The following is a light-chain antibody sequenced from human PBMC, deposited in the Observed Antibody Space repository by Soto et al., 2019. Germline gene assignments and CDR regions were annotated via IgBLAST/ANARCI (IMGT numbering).Light chain of an antibody. CDR3: HQRGNWPFT. Sequence: EIVLTQSPATLSLSPGETATLSCRASQSVSSYLAWYQQKPGQAPRLLIYDASNRATGIPARFSGSGSGTDFPLTTSSLEPEDFAVYYCHQRGNWPFTFGPGTKVDIK. CDR2: DAS. CDR1: QSVSSY. V-gene: IGKV3-11*01. J-gene: IGKJ3*01.